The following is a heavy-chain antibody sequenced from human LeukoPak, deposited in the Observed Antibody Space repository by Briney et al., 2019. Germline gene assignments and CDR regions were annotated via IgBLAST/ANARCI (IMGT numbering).Heavy chain of an antibody. CDR3: ARRGVTNKRGASDY. Sequence: GGSLRLSCAASGFTFSSYSMNWVRQAPGKGLEWVSSISSSSSYIYYADSVKGRFTISRDNAKNSLYLQMNSLRAEDTAVYYCARRGVTNKRGASDYWGQGTLVTVSS. CDR1: GFTFSSYS. CDR2: ISSSSSYI. V-gene: IGHV3-21*01. J-gene: IGHJ4*02. D-gene: IGHD3-10*01.